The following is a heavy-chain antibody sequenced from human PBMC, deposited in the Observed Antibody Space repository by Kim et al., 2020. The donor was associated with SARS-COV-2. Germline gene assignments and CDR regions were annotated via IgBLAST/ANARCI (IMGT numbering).Heavy chain of an antibody. J-gene: IGHJ6*03. CDR2: IIPTFGTA. Sequence: SVKVSCKASGGTFSSYAISWVRQAPGQGLEWMGGIIPTFGTANYAQKFQGRVTITADESTSTAYMELSSLRSEDTAVYYCARAPAVMVQGVGLMSDYYYYYYMDVWGKGTTVTISS. CDR3: ARAPAVMVQGVGLMSDYYYYYYMDV. CDR1: GGTFSSYA. D-gene: IGHD3-10*01. V-gene: IGHV1-69*13.